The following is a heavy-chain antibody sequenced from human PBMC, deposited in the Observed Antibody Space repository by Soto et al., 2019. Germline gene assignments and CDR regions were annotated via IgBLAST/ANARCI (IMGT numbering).Heavy chain of an antibody. Sequence: ASVKVSCKASGYTFTSYDINWVRQATGQGLEWMGWINPNSGGTNYAQKFQGWVTMTRDTSISTAYMELSRLRSDDTAVYYCARSLGSYYYYGMDVWGQGTTVTV. CDR1: GYTFTSYD. CDR2: INPNSGGT. D-gene: IGHD3-16*01. CDR3: ARSLGSYYYYGMDV. J-gene: IGHJ6*02. V-gene: IGHV1-2*04.